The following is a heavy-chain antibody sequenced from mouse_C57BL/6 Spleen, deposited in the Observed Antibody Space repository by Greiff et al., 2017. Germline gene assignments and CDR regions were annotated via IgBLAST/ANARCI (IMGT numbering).Heavy chain of an antibody. CDR2: ISYSGST. J-gene: IGHJ4*01. CDR3: ARGAYYSNYVDAMDY. Sequence: EVPLQQSGPGLAQPSPTLSLTCSVTVSSITSDYWNWFRKFPGNKLEYMGYISYSGSTYYNPSLKNRISITRATSKNQYYLQLNSVTTEDTATYYCARGAYYSNYVDAMDYWGQGTSVTVSS. V-gene: IGHV3-8*01. CDR1: VSSITSDY. D-gene: IGHD2-5*01.